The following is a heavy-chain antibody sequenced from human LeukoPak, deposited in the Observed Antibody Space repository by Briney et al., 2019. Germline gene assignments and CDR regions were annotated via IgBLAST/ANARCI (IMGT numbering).Heavy chain of an antibody. D-gene: IGHD2-2*01. J-gene: IGHJ4*02. CDR3: TTGPIVVPAASRDY. CDR1: GFTFSNAW. CDR2: IKSKTDGGTT. V-gene: IGHV3-15*01. Sequence: GGSLRLSCAASGFTFSNAWMSWVRQAPGKGLEWVGRIKSKTDGGTTDYAAPVKGRFTISRDDSKNTLYLQMNSLKTEDTAVYYCTTGPIVVPAASRDYWGQGTLVTVSS.